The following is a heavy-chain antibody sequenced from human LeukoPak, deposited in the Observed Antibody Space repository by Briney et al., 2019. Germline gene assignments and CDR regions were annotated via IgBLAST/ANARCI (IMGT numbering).Heavy chain of an antibody. CDR2: IKQDGSKK. V-gene: IGHV3-7*01. J-gene: IGHJ3*02. D-gene: IGHD3-16*01. Sequence: GGSLRLSCAASGFTFNNEWMTWVRQAPGKGLEWVANIKQDGSKKNYVGSVQGRFTISTDNAKNSVYLQMNSLRAEDTAVYYCARDTSPMRADTTGVNVWFDAFDIWGQGTMVTVSS. CDR3: ARDTSPMRADTTGVNVWFDAFDI. CDR1: GFTFNNEW.